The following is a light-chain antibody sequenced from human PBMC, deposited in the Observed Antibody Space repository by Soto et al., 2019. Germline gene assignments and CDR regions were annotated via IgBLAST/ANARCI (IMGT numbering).Light chain of an antibody. V-gene: IGKV1-39*01. CDR1: QNIFTY. Sequence: DIQMTQSPSSLSASVGDRVTISCRASQNIFTYLSWYQQKPGKAPNLLIFAASNLRSGVPSRFSGSGSGTDFTLTISSLQREDFATYHCQQSYSAPLTFGQGTKVDIK. J-gene: IGKJ1*01. CDR3: QQSYSAPLT. CDR2: AAS.